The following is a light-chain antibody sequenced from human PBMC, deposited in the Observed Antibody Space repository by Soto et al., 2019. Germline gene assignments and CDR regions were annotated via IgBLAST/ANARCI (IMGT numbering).Light chain of an antibody. Sequence: EIVLTQSPGTLSLSPGERATLSCRASQSVRSSYLAWYRQKPGQAPRLLIYGASSRATGIPDRFSGSGSGTDFTLTISRLEPEDFAVYYCQQRSNWLTFGGGTKVEIK. CDR3: QQRSNWLT. CDR2: GAS. V-gene: IGKV3D-20*02. CDR1: QSVRSSY. J-gene: IGKJ4*01.